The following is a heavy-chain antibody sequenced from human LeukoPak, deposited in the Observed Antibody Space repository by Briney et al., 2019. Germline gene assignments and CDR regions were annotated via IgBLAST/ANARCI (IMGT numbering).Heavy chain of an antibody. J-gene: IGHJ3*02. Sequence: ASVKVSCKVSGYTLTELSMHWVRQAPGKGLEWMGGFDPEDGETIYAQKFQGRVTMTEDTSTDTAYMELSSLRSEDTAVYYCATAAQWRVLGNDAFDIWGQGTMVTASP. D-gene: IGHD6-19*01. CDR2: FDPEDGET. CDR3: ATAAQWRVLGNDAFDI. CDR1: GYTLTELS. V-gene: IGHV1-24*01.